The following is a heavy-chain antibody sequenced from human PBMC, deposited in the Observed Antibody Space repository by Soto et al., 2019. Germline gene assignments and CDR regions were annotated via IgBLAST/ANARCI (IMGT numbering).Heavy chain of an antibody. CDR2: ISYDGSNK. CDR3: ARDAQGVVNNYFDY. CDR1: GFTFSSYA. V-gene: IGHV3-30-3*01. J-gene: IGHJ4*02. D-gene: IGHD3-3*01. Sequence: ESGGGVGQPGRSLRLSCAASGFTFSSYAMHWVRQAPGKGLEWVAVISYDGSNKYYADSVKGRFTISRDNSKNTVYLQMNSLRAEDTAVYYCARDAQGVVNNYFDYWGQGTLVTVSS.